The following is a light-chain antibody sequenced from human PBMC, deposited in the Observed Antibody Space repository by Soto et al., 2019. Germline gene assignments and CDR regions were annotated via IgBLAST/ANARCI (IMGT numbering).Light chain of an antibody. CDR1: SSNIGSNT. CDR3: AAWDDSLNDVI. Sequence: QSVLTQPPSASGTPGQRVTISCSGSSSNIGSNTVNWYQQLPGTAPKLLIYSNNQRPSVVPDRFSGSKSDTSASLAISGLQSEDEADYYCAAWDDSLNDVIFGGGTKLTVL. CDR2: SNN. J-gene: IGLJ2*01. V-gene: IGLV1-44*01.